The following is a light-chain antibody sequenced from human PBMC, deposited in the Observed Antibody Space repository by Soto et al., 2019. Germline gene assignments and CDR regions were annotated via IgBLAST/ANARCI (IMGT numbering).Light chain of an antibody. CDR1: QSVSNTY. CDR2: GAS. V-gene: IGKV3-20*01. J-gene: IGKJ3*01. Sequence: EIVLTQSPGTLSLSPGDTATLSCRASQSVSNTYLAWYQQKPGQAPRLLIYGASSRATGFPDRFSGSGSATDFTLTISRLEPEDFAVYYCQQYGRSPGLFTFGPGTRVDIK. CDR3: QQYGRSPGLFT.